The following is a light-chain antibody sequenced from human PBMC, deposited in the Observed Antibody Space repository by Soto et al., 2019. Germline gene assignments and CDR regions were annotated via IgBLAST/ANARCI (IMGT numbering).Light chain of an antibody. V-gene: IGKV3-11*01. CDR1: QDIRNF. CDR3: KQRATVAACT. Sequence: EVDLAQSPATLSLSPGERATISCRASQDIRNFLAWYQQRPGKAPRLLIYDASNRATGIPPRFSGRGSWTHLLLLIVGIGAVDFALYYCKQRATVAACTFGQGTK. CDR2: DAS. J-gene: IGKJ2*02.